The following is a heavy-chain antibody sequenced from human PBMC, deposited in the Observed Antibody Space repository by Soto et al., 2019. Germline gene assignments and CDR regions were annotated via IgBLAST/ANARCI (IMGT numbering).Heavy chain of an antibody. CDR2: IRSKVNTYAT. CDR3: TRRRDWTAMDPLDY. D-gene: IGHD5-18*01. J-gene: IGHJ4*02. V-gene: IGHV3-73*02. Sequence: EVQLVESGGGLVQPGGSLKLSCAASGFTLSDSAMHWVRQASGKGLEWVGRIRSKVNTYATAYAASVKGRFTISRDDSVNTTYLQMNSLKAEDTAAYYCTRRRDWTAMDPLDYWGQGTLVTVSS. CDR1: GFTLSDSA.